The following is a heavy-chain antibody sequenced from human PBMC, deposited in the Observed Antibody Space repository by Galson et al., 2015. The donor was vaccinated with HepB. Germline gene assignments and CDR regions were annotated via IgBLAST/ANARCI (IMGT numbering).Heavy chain of an antibody. V-gene: IGHV3-23*01. D-gene: IGHD2-2*01. CDR2: ISGSGGFT. CDR1: GFTFSSYA. Sequence: SLRLSCAASGFTFSSYAMGWVRQTPGKGLEWVSPISGSGGFTSYADSVKGRFTISRDNSKNTLYLQMNSLRVEDTAIYYCAKAGDFCSGTSCYFTFDYWGQGTLVTVSS. J-gene: IGHJ4*02. CDR3: AKAGDFCSGTSCYFTFDY.